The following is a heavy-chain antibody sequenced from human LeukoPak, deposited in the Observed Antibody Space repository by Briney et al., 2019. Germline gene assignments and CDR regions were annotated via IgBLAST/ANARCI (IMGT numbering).Heavy chain of an antibody. CDR1: GGSFSGYY. J-gene: IGHJ4*02. V-gene: IGHV4-34*01. CDR3: ARAWAVAGKPRLDY. CDR2: INHSGST. D-gene: IGHD6-19*01. Sequence: SETLSLTCAVYGGSFSGYYWSWIRQPPGKGLEWIGEINHSGSTNYNPSLKSRVTISVDTSKNQFSLKLSSVTVSDTAGYYCARAWAVAGKPRLDYWGQGTLVTVSS.